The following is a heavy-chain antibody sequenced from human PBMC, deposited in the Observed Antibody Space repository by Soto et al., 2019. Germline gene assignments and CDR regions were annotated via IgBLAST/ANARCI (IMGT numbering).Heavy chain of an antibody. CDR1: GFTFSSCG. V-gene: IGHV3-33*01. J-gene: IGHJ5*02. CDR3: ARDALPVDTAMVRGNWFDP. CDR2: IWYDGSNK. D-gene: IGHD5-18*01. Sequence: GGSLRLSCAASGFTFSSCGMHWVRQAPGKGLEWVAVIWYDGSNKYYADSVKGRFTISRDNSKNTLYLQMNSLRAEDTAVYYCARDALPVDTAMVRGNWFDPWGQGTLVTVSS.